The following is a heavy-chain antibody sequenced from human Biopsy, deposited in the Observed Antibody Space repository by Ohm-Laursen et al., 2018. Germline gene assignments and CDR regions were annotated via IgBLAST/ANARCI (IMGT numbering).Heavy chain of an antibody. Sequence: SLRLSCTASGFTFSSYAMTWFRQAPGKGLEWVSTISGNSDIIYDTDSVKGRFTTSRDNSKNTLYLQMNSLRADDTAVYYCALAAAQTVTHFDYWGQGTLVTVSS. J-gene: IGHJ4*02. D-gene: IGHD4-17*01. V-gene: IGHV3-23*01. CDR1: GFTFSSYA. CDR3: ALAAAQTVTHFDY. CDR2: ISGNSDII.